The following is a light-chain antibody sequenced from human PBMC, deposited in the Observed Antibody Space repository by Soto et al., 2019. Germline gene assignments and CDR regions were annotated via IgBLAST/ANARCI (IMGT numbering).Light chain of an antibody. V-gene: IGKV3-15*01. CDR2: GAS. J-gene: IGKJ1*01. CDR1: QSVSSN. Sequence: EIVMTQSPATLSVALGERATLSCRASQSVSSNLAWYQQKPGQAPRLLIYGASTWATGIPARFSGSGSGTDFTLTISSLQSEDFAIYYCQQSNSSPRTFGQGTKVEIK. CDR3: QQSNSSPRT.